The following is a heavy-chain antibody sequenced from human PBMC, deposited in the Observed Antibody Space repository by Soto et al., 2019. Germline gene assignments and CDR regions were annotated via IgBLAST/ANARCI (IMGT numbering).Heavy chain of an antibody. V-gene: IGHV3-30*09. Sequence: QVQLVESGGGVVQPGRSLRLSCSASGFTFSDYPMHWVRQAPGKGLEWVASISFDSSTEFSADSATGRFAISRDNSKNTRYLQMNRLTPEDTAVYFFARPIWDRASYFYPFDRWGQGTMVTVST. CDR1: GFTFSDYP. D-gene: IGHD1-26*01. J-gene: IGHJ3*02. CDR3: ARPIWDRASYFYPFDR. CDR2: ISFDSSTE.